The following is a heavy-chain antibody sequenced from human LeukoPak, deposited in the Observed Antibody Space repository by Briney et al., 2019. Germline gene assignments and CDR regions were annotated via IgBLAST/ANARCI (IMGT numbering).Heavy chain of an antibody. CDR3: ARDLYSGYDWVGFNI. D-gene: IGHD5-12*01. V-gene: IGHV4-59*01. J-gene: IGHJ3*02. CDR1: GGSFSGYY. Sequence: SETLSLTCAVYGGSFSGYYWTWIRQPPGKGLEWIGNIYYSGSTNYNPSLKSRVTISVDTSKNQFSLKLSSVTAADTAVYYCARDLYSGYDWVGFNIWGQGTVVTVSS. CDR2: IYYSGST.